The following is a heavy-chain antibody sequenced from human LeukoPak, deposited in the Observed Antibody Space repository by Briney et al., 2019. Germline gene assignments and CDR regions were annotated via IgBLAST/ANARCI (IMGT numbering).Heavy chain of an antibody. CDR2: IWYDGSNK. J-gene: IGHJ3*02. Sequence: GGSLRLSCAASGFTFSSYGMHWVRQAPGKGLEWVAVIWYDGSNKYYADSVKGRFTISRDNAENSVDLQMSSLTAEDTAVYYCVRDVPPDAFDIWGQGTMVSVSS. CDR1: GFTFSSYG. V-gene: IGHV3-33*01. CDR3: VRDVPPDAFDI.